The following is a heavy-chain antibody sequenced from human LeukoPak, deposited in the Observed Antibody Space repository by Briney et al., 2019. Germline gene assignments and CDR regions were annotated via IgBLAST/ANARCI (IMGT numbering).Heavy chain of an antibody. CDR2: FDPEDGET. Sequence: ASVKVSCKVSGYTLTELSMHWVRQAPGKGLEWMGGFDPEDGETIYAQKSQGRVTMTEDTSTDTAYMELSSLRSEDTAVYYCATDYYGSRGHNWFDPWGQGTLVTVSS. CDR3: ATDYYGSRGHNWFDP. J-gene: IGHJ5*02. V-gene: IGHV1-24*01. D-gene: IGHD3-10*01. CDR1: GYTLTELS.